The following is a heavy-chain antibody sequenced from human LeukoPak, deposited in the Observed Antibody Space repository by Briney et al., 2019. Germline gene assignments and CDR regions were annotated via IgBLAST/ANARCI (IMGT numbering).Heavy chain of an antibody. Sequence: GESLRLSCAVSGASFSILAMHWVRQCPGKGLEFVSAICGDGATKHYADSVRGRFTISRDNSNNTVHLQMGSLRPEDMAVYYCATGYNYYYDYWGQGTLVSVSS. J-gene: IGHJ4*02. V-gene: IGHV3-64*02. CDR1: GASFSILA. CDR3: ATGYNYYYDY. D-gene: IGHD5-18*01. CDR2: ICGDGATK.